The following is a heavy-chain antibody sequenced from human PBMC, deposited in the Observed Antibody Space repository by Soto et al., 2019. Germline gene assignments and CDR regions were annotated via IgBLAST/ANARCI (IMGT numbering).Heavy chain of an antibody. V-gene: IGHV1-69*02. Sequence: SVKVSCKASGGTFSIYTSSWVRQAPGQGLEWMGRIIPILGIANYAQKFQGRVTITADKSTSTAYMELSSLRSEDTAVYYCARAEVYSSSCLDYWGQGTLVTVSS. CDR3: ARAEVYSSSCLDY. CDR1: GGTFSIYT. D-gene: IGHD6-13*01. CDR2: IIPILGIA. J-gene: IGHJ4*02.